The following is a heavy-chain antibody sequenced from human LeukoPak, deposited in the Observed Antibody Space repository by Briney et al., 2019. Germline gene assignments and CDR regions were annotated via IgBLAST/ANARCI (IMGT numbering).Heavy chain of an antibody. J-gene: IGHJ4*02. CDR1: GFTFSDYS. CDR2: IGIDSGNT. CDR3: ARDYKYAFDN. D-gene: IGHD5-24*01. V-gene: IGHV3-48*01. Sequence: GGSLRLSCVGSGFTFSDYSMNWVRQAPGKGLEWISYIGIDSGNTNYADSVKGRFTISGDKAKNSLYLQMNSLRVEDTAVYYCARDYKYAFDNWGQGTLVTVSS.